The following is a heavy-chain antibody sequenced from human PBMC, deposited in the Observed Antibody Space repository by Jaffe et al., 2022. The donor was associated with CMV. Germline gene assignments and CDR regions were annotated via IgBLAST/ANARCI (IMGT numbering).Heavy chain of an antibody. Sequence: EVQLVESGGGLIQPGGSLRLSCAASGFTVSSNYMSWVRQAPGKGLEWVSVIYSGGSTYYADSVKGRFTISRDNSKNTLYLQMNSLRAEDTAVYYCARIDYGDYGVMFDYWGQGTLVTVSS. CDR3: ARIDYGDYGVMFDY. CDR1: GFTVSSNY. CDR2: IYSGGST. V-gene: IGHV3-53*01. D-gene: IGHD4-17*01. J-gene: IGHJ4*02.